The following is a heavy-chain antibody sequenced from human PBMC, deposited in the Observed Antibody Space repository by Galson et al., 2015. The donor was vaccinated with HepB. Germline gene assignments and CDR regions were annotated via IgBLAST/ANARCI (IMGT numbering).Heavy chain of an antibody. J-gene: IGHJ4*02. CDR1: GGSISSSSYY. CDR2: IYFGGKS. CDR3: ARDRKSYNLTAEY. D-gene: IGHD3-9*01. V-gene: IGHV4-39*07. Sequence: SETLSLTCTVAGGSISSSSYYWGWIRQPPGKGLEWIATIYFGGKSWYNPFLKSRVTIFQDLHKNEFYLKVTSVTAADTASYYCARDRKSYNLTAEYWGQGTLVTVSS.